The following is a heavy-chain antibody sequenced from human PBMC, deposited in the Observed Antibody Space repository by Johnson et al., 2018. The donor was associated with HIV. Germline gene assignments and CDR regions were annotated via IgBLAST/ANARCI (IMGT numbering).Heavy chain of an antibody. J-gene: IGHJ3*02. D-gene: IGHD3-22*01. CDR1: GFTVSSNY. CDR2: SGSGGST. V-gene: IGHV3-53*01. Sequence: VQLVESGGGLIQPGGSLRLSCAASGFTVSSNYMSWVRQAPGKGLEWVSAISGSGGSTYYADSVKGRFTISRDNSKNTLYLQMNSLRAEDTAVYYCAQMGGYYDSSGYYPAGAFDIWGQGTMVTVSS. CDR3: AQMGGYYDSSGYYPAGAFDI.